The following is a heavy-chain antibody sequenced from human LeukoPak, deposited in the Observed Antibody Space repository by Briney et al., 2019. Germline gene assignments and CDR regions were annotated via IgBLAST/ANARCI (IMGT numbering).Heavy chain of an antibody. J-gene: IGHJ3*02. Sequence: PGGSLRLSCAASGFTFSSYAMSWVRQAPGKGLEWVSAISGSGGSTYYADSVKGRFTISRDNSKNTLYLQMNSPRAEDTAVYYCAKGKRNYYDSSGYYYHDAFDIWGQGTMVTVSS. D-gene: IGHD3-22*01. CDR3: AKGKRNYYDSSGYYYHDAFDI. CDR2: ISGSGGST. CDR1: GFTFSSYA. V-gene: IGHV3-23*01.